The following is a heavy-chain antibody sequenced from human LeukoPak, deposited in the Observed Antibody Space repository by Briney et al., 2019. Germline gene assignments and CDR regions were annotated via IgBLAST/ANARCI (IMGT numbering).Heavy chain of an antibody. CDR1: GFTLCTYW. J-gene: IGHJ3*02. CDR3: ARDSGSYAFDI. D-gene: IGHD1-26*01. V-gene: IGHV3-7*04. CDR2: IKQDGSEK. Sequence: GGSLSLLCAASGFTLCTYWMSWVRQAPRKGLEWVANIKQDGSEKYYVYSVKGRFTISRDNAKNSLYLQMNSLRAEDTAVYYCARDSGSYAFDIWGQGTMVTVSS.